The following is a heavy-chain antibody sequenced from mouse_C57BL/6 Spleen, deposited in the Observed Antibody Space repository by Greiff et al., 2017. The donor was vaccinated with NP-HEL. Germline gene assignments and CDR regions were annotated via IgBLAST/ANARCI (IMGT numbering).Heavy chain of an antibody. V-gene: IGHV1-15*01. D-gene: IGHD2-2*01. CDR3: TSSTMVTS. J-gene: IGHJ3*01. CDR2: IDPETGGT. CDR1: GYTFTDYE. Sequence: QVQLQQSGAELVRPGASVTLSCKASGYTFTDYEMHWVKQTPVHGLEWIGAIDPETGGTAYNQKFKGKAILTADKSSSTAYMELRSLTSEDSAVYYCTSSTMVTSWGQGTLVTVSA.